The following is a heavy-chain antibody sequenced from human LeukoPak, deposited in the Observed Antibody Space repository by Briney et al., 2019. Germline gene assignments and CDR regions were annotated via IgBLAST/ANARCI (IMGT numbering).Heavy chain of an antibody. D-gene: IGHD6-13*01. CDR3: ASSWSFTN. V-gene: IGHV3-74*01. J-gene: IGHJ4*02. Sequence: GGSLRLSCGGFGFIVSGSYMSWARQAPGKGLVWVSRIKSDGSTTSYADSVKGRFTISRDNVKNTLYLQMNSLRAEDTAVYYCASSWSFTNWGQGTLVTVSS. CDR1: GFIVSGSY. CDR2: IKSDGSTT.